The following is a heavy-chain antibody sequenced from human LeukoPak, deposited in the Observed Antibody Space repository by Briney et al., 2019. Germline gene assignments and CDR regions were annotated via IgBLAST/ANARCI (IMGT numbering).Heavy chain of an antibody. CDR3: ARGQWLSSTYYYMDV. D-gene: IGHD6-19*01. Sequence: SETLSLTCTVSGDSISSFYWSWIRQPAGKGLEWIGRIYTSGSTNYNPSLKSRVTMSVDTSKNQFSLNLSSVTAADTAVYYCARGQWLSSTYYYMDVWGKGTTVTISS. CDR1: GDSISSFY. CDR2: IYTSGST. V-gene: IGHV4-4*07. J-gene: IGHJ6*03.